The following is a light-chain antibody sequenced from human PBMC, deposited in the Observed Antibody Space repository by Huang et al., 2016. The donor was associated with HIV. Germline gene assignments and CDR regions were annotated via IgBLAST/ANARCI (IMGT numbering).Light chain of an antibody. CDR2: AAS. Sequence: DIQMTQSPSSLSASVGDRVTITCRASRGISNSLAWYQQQPGKAPKLLIYAASRLQGGVPSRFSGSGSRTDYTLTISSLQPEESATYYCQQYYNTTLSFGGGTKVEIK. CDR1: RGISNS. J-gene: IGKJ4*01. V-gene: IGKV1-NL1*01. CDR3: QQYYNTTLS.